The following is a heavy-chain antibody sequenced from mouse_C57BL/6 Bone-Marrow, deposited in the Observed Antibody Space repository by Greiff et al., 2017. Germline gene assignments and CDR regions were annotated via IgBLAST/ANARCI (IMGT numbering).Heavy chain of an antibody. Sequence: VQLQQPGAELVRPGSSVKLSCKASGYTFTSYWMHWVKQRPIQGLEWIGNIDPSDSETHYNQKFKDKATLTVDKSSSTAYMQLSSLTSEDSSVYYCAREGFYGSSYWGQGTTLTVAS. CDR3: AREGFYGSSY. CDR2: IDPSDSET. V-gene: IGHV1-52*01. J-gene: IGHJ2*01. D-gene: IGHD1-1*01. CDR1: GYTFTSYW.